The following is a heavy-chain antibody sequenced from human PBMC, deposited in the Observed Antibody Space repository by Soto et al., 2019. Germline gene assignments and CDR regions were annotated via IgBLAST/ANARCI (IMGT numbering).Heavy chain of an antibody. D-gene: IGHD5-12*01. J-gene: IGHJ6*02. CDR2: IWYDGSNK. CDR3: ARDRLGRYSGYDLYYYYCMDV. Sequence: QVQLVESGGGVVQPGRSLRLSCAASGFTFSSYGMHWVRQAPGKGLEWVAVIWYDGSNKYYADSVKGRFTISRDNSKNTLYLQMNSLRAEDTAVYYCARDRLGRYSGYDLYYYYCMDVWGQGTTVTVSS. V-gene: IGHV3-33*01. CDR1: GFTFSSYG.